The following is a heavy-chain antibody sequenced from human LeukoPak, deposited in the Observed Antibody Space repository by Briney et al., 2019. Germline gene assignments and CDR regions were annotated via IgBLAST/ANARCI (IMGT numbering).Heavy chain of an antibody. CDR1: GGSISSSSYY. Sequence: SETLSLTCTVSGGSISSSSYYWGWIRQPPGKGLEWIGSIYYSGSTYYNPSLKSRVTISVDTSKNQFSLKLSSVTAADTAVYYCASGSSDIVVVPAAQIDYWGQGTLVTVSS. CDR3: ASGSSDIVVVPAAQIDY. V-gene: IGHV4-39*01. D-gene: IGHD2-2*01. CDR2: IYYSGST. J-gene: IGHJ4*02.